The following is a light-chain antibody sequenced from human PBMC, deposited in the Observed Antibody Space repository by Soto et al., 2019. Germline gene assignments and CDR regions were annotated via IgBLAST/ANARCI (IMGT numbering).Light chain of an antibody. J-gene: IGLJ2*01. Sequence: QSALTQPASVSGSPGQSITISCTGTSSDVGSYDLVSWYQQHPDKAPKLIIFEDNRRPSGVSNRFSGSKSGNTASLTVSGLQAEDEADYYCCSYAGSSTPVVFGGGTKLTVL. CDR2: EDN. CDR1: SSDVGSYDL. V-gene: IGLV2-23*01. CDR3: CSYAGSSTPVV.